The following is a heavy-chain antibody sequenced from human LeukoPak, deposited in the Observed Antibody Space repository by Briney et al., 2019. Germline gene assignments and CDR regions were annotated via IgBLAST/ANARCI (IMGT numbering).Heavy chain of an antibody. CDR2: IKKDGSEK. V-gene: IGHV3-7*04. D-gene: IGHD3-10*01. J-gene: IGHJ4*02. CDR3: ARDLYGSGSYEWDY. CDR1: GFTLSRNW. Sequence: GGSLSLSCAASGFTLSRNWMSWVRQVPGKGLEWVANIKKDGSEKYYVDSVKGRFTISRDNARNSLYLQRNSLRADDTAVYYCARDLYGSGSYEWDYWGQGTLVTVSS.